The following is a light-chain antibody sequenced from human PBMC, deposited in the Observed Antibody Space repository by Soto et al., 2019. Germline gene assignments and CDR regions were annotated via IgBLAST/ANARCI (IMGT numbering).Light chain of an antibody. V-gene: IGKV3-11*01. CDR3: QHRICWWT. CDR1: QTISTF. Sequence: TVLTQSPATLSLSPGDRATLSCRASQTISTFLAWYQHKPGQTPRLLIYDASSRAAGVPSRFRGSGSGADFSLAIGSLEPEDSAIYYCQHRICWWTFGQGTKV. CDR2: DAS. J-gene: IGKJ1*01.